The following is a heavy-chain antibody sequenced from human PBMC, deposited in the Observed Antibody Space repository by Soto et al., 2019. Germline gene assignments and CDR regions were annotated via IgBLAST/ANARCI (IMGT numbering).Heavy chain of an antibody. D-gene: IGHD4-17*01. CDR1: GFTFSNYA. CDR2: ISGSGGRT. V-gene: IGHV3-23*01. J-gene: IGHJ4*02. CDR3: AKEGVVYGDYDGSNY. Sequence: EVQLLESGGGLVQPGGSLRLSCAASGFTFSNYAMSWVRQAPGKGLEWVSAISGSGGRTYYADSVKGRFTISRDNSKNTLYLQMNSLRAEDTAVYYCAKEGVVYGDYDGSNYWGQGTLVTVSS.